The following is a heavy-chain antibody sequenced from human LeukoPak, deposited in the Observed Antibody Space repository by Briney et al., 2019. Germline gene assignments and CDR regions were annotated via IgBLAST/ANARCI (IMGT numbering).Heavy chain of an antibody. CDR3: ARHIGSYYDY. Sequence: PSETLSLTCAVYGGSFSGYYWSWIRQPPGKGLEWFGEINHSGSTNYNPSLKSRVTISVDTSKNQFSLKLSSVTAADTAVYYCARHIGSYYDYWGQGTLVTVSS. CDR2: INHSGST. V-gene: IGHV4-34*01. CDR1: GGSFSGYY. D-gene: IGHD1-26*01. J-gene: IGHJ4*02.